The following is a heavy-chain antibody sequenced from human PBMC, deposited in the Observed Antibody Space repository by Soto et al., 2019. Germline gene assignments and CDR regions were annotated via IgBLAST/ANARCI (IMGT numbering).Heavy chain of an antibody. CDR3: AKDRYSSSAYYYYGMDA. CDR2: ISGNSGSL. CDR1: GFIFDDYA. D-gene: IGHD6-6*01. V-gene: IGHV3-9*01. Sequence: EVQLVESGGGLVQPGRSLRLSCAASGFIFDDYAMHWVRPAPGKGLEWVAVISGNSGSLGYADSVKGRFTISRDNAKNSLYLQMNRPRAEDTALYYCAKDRYSSSAYYYYGMDAWGQGTTVTVSS. J-gene: IGHJ6*02.